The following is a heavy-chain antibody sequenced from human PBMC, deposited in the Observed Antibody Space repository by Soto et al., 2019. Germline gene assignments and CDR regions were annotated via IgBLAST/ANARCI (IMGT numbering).Heavy chain of an antibody. J-gene: IGHJ4*02. D-gene: IGHD3-22*01. CDR2: VSDYGSNA. CDR1: GFSFSTST. V-gene: IGHV3-30-3*01. Sequence: PGGSLRLSCAASGFSFSTSTMHWFRLTAGKGLEWVALVSDYGSNADYADSVQGRFTISRDNSKNTLFLQMDSLRPEDTAIYYCAGVRPGDNGYPFFDYWGQGTLVTVSS. CDR3: AGVRPGDNGYPFFDY.